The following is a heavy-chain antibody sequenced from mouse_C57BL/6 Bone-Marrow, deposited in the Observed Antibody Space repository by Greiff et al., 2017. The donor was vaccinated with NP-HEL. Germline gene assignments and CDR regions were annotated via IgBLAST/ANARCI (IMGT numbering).Heavy chain of an antibody. V-gene: IGHV1-59*01. D-gene: IGHD1-1*01. Sequence: QVQLQQPGAELVRPGTSVKLSCKASGYTFTSYWMHWVKQRPGQGLEWIGVIDPSDSYTNYNQKFKGKATLTVDTSSSTAYMQLSSLTSEDSAVYYCARREGKYYGSSYVRYYYAMDYWGQGTSVTVSS. J-gene: IGHJ4*01. CDR3: ARREGKYYGSSYVRYYYAMDY. CDR1: GYTFTSYW. CDR2: IDPSDSYT.